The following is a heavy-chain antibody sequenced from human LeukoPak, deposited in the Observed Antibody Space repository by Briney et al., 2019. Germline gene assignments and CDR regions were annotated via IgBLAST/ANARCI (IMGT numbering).Heavy chain of an antibody. V-gene: IGHV3-53*01. Sequence: GGSLRLSCVASGFDISYNYVGWVRQAPGKGLEWVSVIHTGGTTHYTDSVKGRFTISKDNSNNTVFLQMNSVRVEDTVVYYCARVWFGYFFQWGQGVLVTVSS. CDR2: IHTGGTT. CDR1: GFDISYNY. CDR3: ARVWFGYFFQ. D-gene: IGHD3-10*01. J-gene: IGHJ4*02.